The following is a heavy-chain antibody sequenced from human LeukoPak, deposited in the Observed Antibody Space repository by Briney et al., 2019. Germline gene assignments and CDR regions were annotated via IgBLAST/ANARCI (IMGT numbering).Heavy chain of an antibody. CDR1: GFTISNLW. CDR3: ARGAYSFDC. V-gene: IGHV3-74*01. D-gene: IGHD4-11*01. J-gene: IGHJ4*02. CDR2: INSDGSST. Sequence: GGFLRLSCAASGFTISNLWMHWVRPAPREGLVWVSRINSDGSSTSYVDSVKGRFTISRDNAKNTLYLQMNNLRADDTAVYHCARGAYSFDCWGQGTLVTVSS.